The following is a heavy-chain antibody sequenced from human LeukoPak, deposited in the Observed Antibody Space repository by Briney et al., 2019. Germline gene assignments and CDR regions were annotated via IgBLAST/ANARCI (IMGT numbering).Heavy chain of an antibody. Sequence: SEALSLTCAVYGGSFSGYYWSWIRQPPGRGLEWIGEINHSGSTNYNPSLKSRVTISVDTSKNQFSLKLSSVTAADTAVYYCARGKGSYWGQGTLVTVSS. CDR3: ARGKGSY. CDR2: INHSGST. CDR1: GGSFSGYY. D-gene: IGHD3-10*01. J-gene: IGHJ4*02. V-gene: IGHV4-34*01.